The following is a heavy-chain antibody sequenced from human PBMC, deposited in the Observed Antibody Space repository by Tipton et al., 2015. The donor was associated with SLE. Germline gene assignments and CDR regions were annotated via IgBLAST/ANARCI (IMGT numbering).Heavy chain of an antibody. CDR2: IYSGDTT. CDR1: GFTFDDYG. V-gene: IGHV3-53*04. Sequence: SLRLSCAASGFTFDDYGMSWVRQAPGKGLEWVSIIYSGDTTSYADSVKGRFTISRHSSKNTFYLQMRSLRLEDTAVYYCASLGRWYFNHWGRGTLVTVSS. CDR3: ASLGRWYFNH. J-gene: IGHJ2*01. D-gene: IGHD3-10*01.